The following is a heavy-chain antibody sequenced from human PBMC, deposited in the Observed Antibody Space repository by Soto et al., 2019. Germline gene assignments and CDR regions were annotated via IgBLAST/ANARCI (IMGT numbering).Heavy chain of an antibody. J-gene: IGHJ5*02. CDR2: IYYSGST. CDR1: GGSITSSSFY. Sequence: PSETLSLTCTVSGGSITSSSFYWGWIRQPPGKGLEWIGNIYYSGSTYYNPSLKSRVTISVDTSKNQFSLKLSSVTAADTAVYYCARSIDPWGQGTLVTVSS. CDR3: ARSIDP. V-gene: IGHV4-39*07.